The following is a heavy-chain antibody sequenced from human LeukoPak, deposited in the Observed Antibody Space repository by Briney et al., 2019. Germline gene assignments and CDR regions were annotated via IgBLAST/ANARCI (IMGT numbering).Heavy chain of an antibody. CDR1: GFTFSSYW. J-gene: IGHJ4*02. V-gene: IGHV3-7*01. CDR2: IKQDGSEK. Sequence: PGGSLRLSCAASGFTFSSYWMSWVRQAPGKGLEWVANIKQDGSEKYYVDSVKGRFTISRDNAKNSLYLQMNSLRAEDTAVYYCAREYRGSSWDTCDYWGQGTLVTVSS. CDR3: AREYRGSSWDTCDY. D-gene: IGHD6-13*01.